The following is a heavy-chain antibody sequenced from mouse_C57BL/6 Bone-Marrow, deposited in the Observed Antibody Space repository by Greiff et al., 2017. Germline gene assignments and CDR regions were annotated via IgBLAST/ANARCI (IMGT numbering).Heavy chain of an antibody. V-gene: IGHV1-81*01. J-gene: IGHJ2*01. CDR3: ARGDLLWLRQGVDY. CDR2: FYPRSGNT. D-gene: IGHD2-2*01. CDR1: GYTFTSYG. Sequence: QVQLQQSGAELGRPGASVKLSCKASGYTFTSYGISWVKQRTGQGLEGIGEFYPRSGNTNYNEKFKGKATLTADKSSSTAYMELSSLSSEASAVYFCARGDLLWLRQGVDYWGRGTALTVSS.